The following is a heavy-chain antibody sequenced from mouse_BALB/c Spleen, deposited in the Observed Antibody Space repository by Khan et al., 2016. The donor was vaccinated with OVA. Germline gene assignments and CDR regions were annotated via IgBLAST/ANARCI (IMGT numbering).Heavy chain of an antibody. CDR1: GYTFTSYW. CDR3: ARSNYYGSVLYALDY. J-gene: IGHJ4*01. D-gene: IGHD1-1*01. Sequence: DLVKPGASVKLSCKASGYTFTSYWINWIKQRPGQGLEWIGHISPGSGSTYYNEMFTVKATQTVDTYSTTAYIQLSSLSSADTAVYFYARSNYYGSVLYALDYWGQGTSVTFSS. CDR2: ISPGSGST. V-gene: IGHV1S41*01.